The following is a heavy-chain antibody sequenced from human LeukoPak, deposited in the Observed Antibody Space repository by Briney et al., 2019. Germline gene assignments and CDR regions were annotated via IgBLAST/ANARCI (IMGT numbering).Heavy chain of an antibody. CDR2: IFPSGGEI. J-gene: IGHJ4*02. V-gene: IGHV3-23*01. D-gene: IGHD2-8*02. CDR3: ATYRQVLLPFES. CDR1: GFTFSTYD. Sequence: GGSLRLSCAASGFTFSTYDMSWVRQAPGKGLEWVSSIFPSGGEIHYADSVRGRFTISRDNSKSTLSLQMNSLRAEDTAIYYCATYRQVLLPFESWGQGTLVTVSS.